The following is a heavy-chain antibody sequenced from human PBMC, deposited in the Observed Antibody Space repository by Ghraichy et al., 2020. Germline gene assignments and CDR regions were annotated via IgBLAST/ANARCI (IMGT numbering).Heavy chain of an antibody. Sequence: ASVKVSCKVSGYTLTELSMHWVRQAPGKGLEWMGGFDPEDGETIYAQKFQGRVTMTEDTSTDTAYMELSSLRSEDTAVYYCATDRGGWPHYYYGMDVWGQGTTVTVSS. CDR2: FDPEDGET. V-gene: IGHV1-24*01. CDR3: ATDRGGWPHYYYGMDV. J-gene: IGHJ6*02. CDR1: GYTLTELS. D-gene: IGHD3-10*01.